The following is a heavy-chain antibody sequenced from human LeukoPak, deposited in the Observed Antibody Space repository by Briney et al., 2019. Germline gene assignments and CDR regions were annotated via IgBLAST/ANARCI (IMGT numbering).Heavy chain of an antibody. CDR3: ARGSGGYDSSGYYRYYYYMDV. D-gene: IGHD3-22*01. V-gene: IGHV4-34*01. CDR1: GGSLSGYY. Sequence: PSETLSLTCAVYGGSLSGYYWSWIRQPPGKGLEWIGEINHSGSTNYNPSLKSRVTISVDTSKNQFSLKLSSVTAADTALYYCARGSGGYDSSGYYRYYYYMDVWDKGTTVTVSS. J-gene: IGHJ6*03. CDR2: INHSGST.